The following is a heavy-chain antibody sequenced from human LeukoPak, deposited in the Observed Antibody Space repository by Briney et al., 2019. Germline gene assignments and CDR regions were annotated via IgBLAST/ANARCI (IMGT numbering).Heavy chain of an antibody. CDR1: GFTFSSYG. V-gene: IGHV3-30*18. Sequence: GGSLKLSCAASGFTFSSYGMHWVRQAPGKGLEWVAVISYDGSNKYYADSVKGRFTISRDNSKNTLYLQMNSLRAEDTAVYYCAKDRIAAAGTLFYWGQGTLVTVSS. J-gene: IGHJ4*02. D-gene: IGHD6-13*01. CDR2: ISYDGSNK. CDR3: AKDRIAAAGTLFY.